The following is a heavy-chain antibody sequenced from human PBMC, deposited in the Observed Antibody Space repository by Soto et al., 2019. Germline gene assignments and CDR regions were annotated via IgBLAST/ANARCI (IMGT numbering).Heavy chain of an antibody. CDR1: GFTFSSYS. J-gene: IGHJ5*02. Sequence: EVQLVESGGGLVKPGGSLRLSCAASGFTFSSYSMNWVRQAPGKGLEWVSSISSSSSYIYYADSVKGRFTIYRDNAKNSLYQQMNSLRAEDTAVYYCARGLRGYCSGGSCRPWFDPWGKGTLVTVSS. D-gene: IGHD2-15*01. CDR3: ARGLRGYCSGGSCRPWFDP. CDR2: ISSSSSYI. V-gene: IGHV3-21*01.